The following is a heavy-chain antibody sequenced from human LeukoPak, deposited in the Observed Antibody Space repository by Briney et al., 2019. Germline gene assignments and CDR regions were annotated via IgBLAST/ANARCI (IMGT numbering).Heavy chain of an antibody. V-gene: IGHV3-23*01. Sequence: PGGSLRLSCAVSGFTFSSYAMSWVRQAPGKGLEWVSVISGSGGSTYYADSVKGRFTISRDKSKNTLYLQMNSLRAEDTAVYYCAKTGGYSSGCHDYWGQGTLVTASS. CDR1: GFTFSSYA. CDR2: ISGSGGST. D-gene: IGHD6-19*01. J-gene: IGHJ4*02. CDR3: AKTGGYSSGCHDY.